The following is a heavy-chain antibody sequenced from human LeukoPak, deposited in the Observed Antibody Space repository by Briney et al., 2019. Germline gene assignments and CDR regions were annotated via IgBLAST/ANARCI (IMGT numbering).Heavy chain of an antibody. CDR1: GSTFDDYG. V-gene: IGHV3-30*02. D-gene: IGHD3-10*01. Sequence: GGSLRLSCSASGSTFDDYGMTWVRQAPGKGLEWVAFLRPNGSNNYVDSVKGRFTISRDNSKNTLYLQMNGLRTEDTAFYYCAKDQAGTWGLDYWGQGTLVTVSS. J-gene: IGHJ4*02. CDR2: LRPNGSNN. CDR3: AKDQAGTWGLDY.